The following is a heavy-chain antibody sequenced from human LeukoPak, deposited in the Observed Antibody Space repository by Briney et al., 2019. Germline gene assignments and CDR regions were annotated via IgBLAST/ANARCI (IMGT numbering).Heavy chain of an antibody. D-gene: IGHD5-24*01. CDR2: IYYSGST. CDR3: ARDHGDGYNWFDP. CDR1: GGSISSYY. Sequence: SETLSLTCTVSGGSISSYYWSWIRQPPGKGLEWIGYIYYSGSTNYNPSLKSRVTISVDTSKNQFSLKLSSVTAADTAVYYCARDHGDGYNWFDPWGQGTLVTVSS. J-gene: IGHJ5*02. V-gene: IGHV4-59*01.